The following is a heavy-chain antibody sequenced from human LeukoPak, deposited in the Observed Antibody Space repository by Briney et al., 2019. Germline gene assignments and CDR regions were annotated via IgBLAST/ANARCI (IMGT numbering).Heavy chain of an antibody. CDR2: ISYDGSNK. CDR1: GFTFSSYA. D-gene: IGHD2-8*02. V-gene: IGHV3-30*04. CDR3: ATYRQVLLPFES. J-gene: IGHJ4*02. Sequence: GGSLRLSCAASGFTFSSYAMHWVRQAPGKGLEWVAVISYDGSNKYYADSVKGRFTISRDNSKSTLSLQMNSLRAEDTAIYYCATYRQVLLPFESWGQGTLVTISS.